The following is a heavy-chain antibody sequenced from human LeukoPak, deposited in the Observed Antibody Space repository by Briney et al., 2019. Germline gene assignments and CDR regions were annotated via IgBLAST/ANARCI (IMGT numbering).Heavy chain of an antibody. D-gene: IGHD4-23*01. CDR1: GGSISSYY. CDR3: ARYYGYGGTMTYYYYGMDV. Sequence: SETLSLTCTVSGGSISSYYWSWIRQPAGKGLEWIGRIYTSGSTNYNPSLKSRVTMSVDTSKNQFSLKLSSVTDADTAEYYCARYYGYGGTMTYYYYGMDVWGQGTTVTVSS. V-gene: IGHV4-4*07. J-gene: IGHJ6*02. CDR2: IYTSGST.